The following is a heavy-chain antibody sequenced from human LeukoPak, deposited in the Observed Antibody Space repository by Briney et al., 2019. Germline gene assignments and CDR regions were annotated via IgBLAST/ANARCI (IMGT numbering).Heavy chain of an antibody. D-gene: IGHD3-3*01. CDR1: GGSIRTYY. CDR3: AREFSGYYQDAFDI. CDR2: IYYSGST. V-gene: IGHV4-59*12. Sequence: SETLSLTCTVSGGSIRTYYWSWIRQPPGKGLEWIGFIYYSGSTKYNPSLKSRVTISVDTSKNQFSLKLSSVTPEDTAVYYCAREFSGYYQDAFDIWGQGTMVSVSS. J-gene: IGHJ3*02.